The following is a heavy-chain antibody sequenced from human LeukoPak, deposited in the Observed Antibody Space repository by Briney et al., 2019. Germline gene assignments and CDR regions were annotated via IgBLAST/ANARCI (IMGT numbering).Heavy chain of an antibody. CDR3: ANENYYGSGSYADH. J-gene: IGHJ4*02. V-gene: IGHV3-11*04. CDR1: GFTFSDYY. D-gene: IGHD3-10*01. CDR2: ISSSGSTI. Sequence: GGSLRLSCAASGFTFSDYYMSWIRQAPGKGLEWVSYISSSGSTIYYADSVKGQFTISRDNAKNSLYLQMNSLRAEDTAVYYCANENYYGSGSYADHWGQGTLVTVSS.